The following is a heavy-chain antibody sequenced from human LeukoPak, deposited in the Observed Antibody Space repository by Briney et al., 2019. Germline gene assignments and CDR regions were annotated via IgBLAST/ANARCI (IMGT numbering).Heavy chain of an antibody. J-gene: IGHJ3*02. Sequence: SETLSLTCTVSGGSISSYYWSWIRQPPGKGLEWIGYIYYSGSTNYNPSLKSRVTISVDTSKNQFSLKLSSVTAADTAVYYCASKTYDFWSGRALDAFDIWGQGTMVTVSS. D-gene: IGHD3-3*01. CDR3: ASKTYDFWSGRALDAFDI. CDR2: IYYSGST. CDR1: GGSISSYY. V-gene: IGHV4-59*12.